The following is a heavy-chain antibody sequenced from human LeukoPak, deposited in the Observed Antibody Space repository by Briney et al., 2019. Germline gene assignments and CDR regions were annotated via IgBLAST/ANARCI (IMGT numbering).Heavy chain of an antibody. CDR1: GGTFSSYA. J-gene: IGHJ6*03. Sequence: SVKVSCKASGGTFSSYAISWVRQAPGQGLEWMGGIIPIFGTANCAQKFQGRVTITADESTSTAYMELSSLRSEDTAVYYCARDVGLGSGSYFYYYYYMDVWGKGTTVTVSS. CDR2: IIPIFGTA. D-gene: IGHD3-10*01. CDR3: ARDVGLGSGSYFYYYYYMDV. V-gene: IGHV1-69*01.